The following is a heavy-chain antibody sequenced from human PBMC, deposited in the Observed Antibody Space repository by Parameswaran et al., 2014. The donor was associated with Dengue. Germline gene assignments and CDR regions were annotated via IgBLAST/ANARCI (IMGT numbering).Heavy chain of an antibody. Sequence: WIRPAPRKGLEWVAVISYDGSNKYYADSVKGRFTISRDNSKNTLYLQMNSLRAEDTAVYYCAKSYWYWRSGMDVWGQGTTVTVSS. D-gene: IGHD2-8*02. V-gene: IGHV3-30*18. J-gene: IGHJ6*02. CDR2: ISYDGSNK. CDR3: AKSYWYWRSGMDV.